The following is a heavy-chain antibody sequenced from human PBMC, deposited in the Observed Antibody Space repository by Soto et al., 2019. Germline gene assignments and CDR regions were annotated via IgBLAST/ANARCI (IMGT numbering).Heavy chain of an antibody. CDR2: ISPYNDNT. CDR1: GYTFSNYA. V-gene: IGHV1-18*01. Sequence: QVQLVQSGAEVKKPGASVQVSCKTSGYTFSNYAIHWVRQAPGQGPEWMGWISPYNDNTHFAEKFQGRVSMTTEASXNTAYMELRSLRSDDTAVYYCASDRQKWLQPHLDYWGQGTLVTVSS. J-gene: IGHJ4*02. CDR3: ASDRQKWLQPHLDY. D-gene: IGHD5-12*01.